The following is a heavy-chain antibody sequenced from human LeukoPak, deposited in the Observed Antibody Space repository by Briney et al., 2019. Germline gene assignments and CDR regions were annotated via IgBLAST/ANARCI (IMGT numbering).Heavy chain of an antibody. CDR1: GGSFSGYY. CDR3: ARDPYYYAVNDAFDI. D-gene: IGHD3-10*01. V-gene: IGHV4-34*01. CDR2: INHSGST. J-gene: IGHJ3*02. Sequence: SETLSLTCAVYGGSFSGYYWSWIRQPPGKGLEWIGEINHSGSTNYNPSLKSRVTISVDTSKNQFSLKLSSVTAADTAVYYCARDPYYYAVNDAFDIWGQGTMVTVSS.